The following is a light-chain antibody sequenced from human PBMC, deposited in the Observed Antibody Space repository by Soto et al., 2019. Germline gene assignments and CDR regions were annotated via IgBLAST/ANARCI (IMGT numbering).Light chain of an antibody. CDR2: KVS. CDR3: MQGTHWPIT. V-gene: IGKV2-30*01. Sequence: DVVMTQSPLSLPVTLGQPSSISCSSSERLAYSDGNTYLNWFQQRPGRSPRRLIYKVSNRDSGVPARFSGSGSGTDFALKISRVEAEDVGVYYCMQGTHWPITFGQGTRLEIK. J-gene: IGKJ5*01. CDR1: ERLAYSDGNTY.